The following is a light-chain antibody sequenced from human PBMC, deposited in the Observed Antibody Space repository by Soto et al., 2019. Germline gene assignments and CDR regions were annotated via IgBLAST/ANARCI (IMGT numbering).Light chain of an antibody. CDR2: AAS. CDR1: QDIGSW. V-gene: IGKV1-12*01. Sequence: DIQMTQSPSSVSASVGDRVTIACRASQDIGSWLAWYQQKPGNAPKLLIFAASSLQSGVPSRFSGSGSGTDFTLTIGSLQPEDFATYYCQQANRFPFSFGPGNKVDIK. CDR3: QQANRFPFS. J-gene: IGKJ3*01.